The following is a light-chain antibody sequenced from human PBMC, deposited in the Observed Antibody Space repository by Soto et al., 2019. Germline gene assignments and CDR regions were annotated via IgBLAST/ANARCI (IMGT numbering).Light chain of an antibody. Sequence: IQMTQSPSSLSASVGDRVNVTCRASQSINIYLNWYQQKPGKAPTLLIYGASSLQGGVPSRFSGGGSRAGFPLTISSQQPKDLAHYYCQQSYRSPYTFGQGTKLEIK. CDR1: QSINIY. CDR2: GAS. V-gene: IGKV1-39*01. CDR3: QQSYRSPYT. J-gene: IGKJ2*01.